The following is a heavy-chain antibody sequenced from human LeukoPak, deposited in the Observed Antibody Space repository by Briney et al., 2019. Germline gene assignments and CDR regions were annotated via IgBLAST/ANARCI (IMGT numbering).Heavy chain of an antibody. J-gene: IGHJ4*02. V-gene: IGHV1-2*02. Sequence: ASVKVSCKASGYTFTGYYIHWVRQAPGQGLEWMGWMNPNSGGINYAQKFQGRVTMTRDTSISTAYMELSRLRSDDTAVYYCARGYCSSSRCYFYNSWGQGTLVTVSP. CDR3: ARGYCSSSRCYFYNS. CDR1: GYTFTGYY. D-gene: IGHD2-2*01. CDR2: MNPNSGGI.